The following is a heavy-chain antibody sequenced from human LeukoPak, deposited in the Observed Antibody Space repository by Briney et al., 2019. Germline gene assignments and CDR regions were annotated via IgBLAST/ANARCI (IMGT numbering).Heavy chain of an antibody. J-gene: IGHJ4*02. CDR2: ISYDGSNK. CDR3: ARGMLQYQIDY. Sequence: GGSLRLSCAASGFTFSSYAMHWVRQAPGKGLEWVAVISYDGSNKYYADSVKGRFTISRDNSKNTLYLQMNSLRAEDTAVYYCARGMLQYQIDYWGQGTLVTVSS. V-gene: IGHV3-30-3*01. CDR1: GFTFSSYA. D-gene: IGHD4-11*01.